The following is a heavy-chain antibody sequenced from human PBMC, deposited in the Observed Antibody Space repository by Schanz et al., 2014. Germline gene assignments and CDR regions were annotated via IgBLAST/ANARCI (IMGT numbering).Heavy chain of an antibody. D-gene: IGHD4-17*01. CDR1: GFTFSNHW. J-gene: IGHJ3*02. Sequence: VQLVESGGGLVQPGGSLRLSCAASGFTFSNHWMHWVRQDPGKGLVWVARINSVGSNTDYADSVTGRFTISRDNAKNTLYLQMNTLRAEDTAVYYCARKMKLGVYGGKGHDSLDIWGQGTMVTVSS. CDR3: ARKMKLGVYGGKGHDSLDI. V-gene: IGHV3-74*02. CDR2: INSVGSNT.